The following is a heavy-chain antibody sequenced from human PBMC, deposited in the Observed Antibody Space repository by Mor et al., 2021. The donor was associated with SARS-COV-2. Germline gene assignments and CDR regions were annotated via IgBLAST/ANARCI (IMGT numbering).Heavy chain of an antibody. CDR3: ASEGGVNYFDY. Sequence: EWIGRIYPSGSTNYNPSLKSRVTISVDTSKSQFSLKLNSVTAADTAVYYCASEGGVNYFDYWGQGTLVTVSS. D-gene: IGHD2-21*01. CDR2: IYPSGST. J-gene: IGHJ4*02. V-gene: IGHV4-61*02.